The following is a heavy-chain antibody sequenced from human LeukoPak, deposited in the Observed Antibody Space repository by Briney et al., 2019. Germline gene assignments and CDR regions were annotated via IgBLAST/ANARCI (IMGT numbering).Heavy chain of an antibody. Sequence: GESLMISCKGSGYSFTSYWIGWVRQMPGTGLEWMGIIYPGDSDARYSPSFQGQVTISADKSISTAYLQWNSLKASDTAMYYCARRKYCSSTSCPFDYWGQGTLVTVSS. D-gene: IGHD2-2*01. CDR2: IYPGDSDA. V-gene: IGHV5-51*01. CDR3: ARRKYCSSTSCPFDY. CDR1: GYSFTSYW. J-gene: IGHJ4*02.